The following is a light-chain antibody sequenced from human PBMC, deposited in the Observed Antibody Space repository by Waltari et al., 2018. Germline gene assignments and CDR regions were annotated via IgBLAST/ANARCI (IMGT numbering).Light chain of an antibody. CDR2: GTS. J-gene: IGLJ2*01. V-gene: IGLV1-40*01. CDR1: GSNLGAGYD. CDR3: QSYDTSLSVV. Sequence: QSVLTQPPSVSGAPGQRVSISCTGRGSNLGAGYDVHWYQQHQGKAPELLIYGTSTLPPGVPDRFFGSQSGTSASLAITALQAEDEAEYYCQSYDTSLSVVFGGGTKLTVL.